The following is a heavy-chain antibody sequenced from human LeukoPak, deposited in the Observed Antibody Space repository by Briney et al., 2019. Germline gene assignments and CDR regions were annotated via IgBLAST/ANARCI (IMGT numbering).Heavy chain of an antibody. CDR3: AREGSPLKHLDI. CDR2: IIPIFGTA. Sequence: SVKVSCKASGGTFSSYAISWVRQAPGQGLEWMGGIIPIFGTANYAQKFQGRVTITADDSTSTAYMELSSLRSEDTAVYYCAREGSPLKHLDIWGQGTVITVSS. V-gene: IGHV1-69*13. CDR1: GGTFSSYA. D-gene: IGHD3-10*01. J-gene: IGHJ3*02.